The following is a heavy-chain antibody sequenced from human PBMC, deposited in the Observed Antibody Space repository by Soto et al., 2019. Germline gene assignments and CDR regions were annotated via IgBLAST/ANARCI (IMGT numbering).Heavy chain of an antibody. CDR1: GDSISSSRYY. V-gene: IGHV4-39*07. J-gene: IGHJ6*02. D-gene: IGHD1-1*01. CDR3: ARDLWNEAGGMDV. Sequence: SETLSLTCTVSGDSISSSRYYWGWVRQPPGKGLEWIGSIYYRGSTYYSPSLKSRVTISVDTSKNQFSLKLSSVTAADTAVYYCARDLWNEAGGMDVWGQGTTVTVSS. CDR2: IYYRGST.